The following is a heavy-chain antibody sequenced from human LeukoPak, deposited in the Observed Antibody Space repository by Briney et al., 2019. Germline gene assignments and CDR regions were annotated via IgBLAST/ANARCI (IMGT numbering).Heavy chain of an antibody. D-gene: IGHD3-10*01. CDR2: INPRGGSA. Sequence: ASVKVSCKASGYSFTSYYMDWVRQAPGQGLEWMGIINPRGGSASYALNFQGRVTMTRDTSTSTVYMELNSLRSEDTAVYYCARVLDYYGSGGYDYWGQGTLVTVSS. CDR1: GYSFTSYY. J-gene: IGHJ4*02. V-gene: IGHV1-46*01. CDR3: ARVLDYYGSGGYDY.